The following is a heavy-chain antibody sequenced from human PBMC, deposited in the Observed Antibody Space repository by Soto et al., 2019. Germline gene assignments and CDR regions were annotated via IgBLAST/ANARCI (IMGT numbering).Heavy chain of an antibody. Sequence: PSETLSLTCTVSGGSISSGGYYWSWIRQHPGKGLEWIGYIYYSGSTYYNPSLKSRVTISVDTSKNQYSLKLSSVPAADTAVYYCARTYYYDSSGYYREYFQHWGQGTLVTVSS. V-gene: IGHV4-31*03. D-gene: IGHD3-22*01. CDR2: IYYSGST. CDR3: ARTYYYDSSGYYREYFQH. CDR1: GGSISSGGYY. J-gene: IGHJ1*01.